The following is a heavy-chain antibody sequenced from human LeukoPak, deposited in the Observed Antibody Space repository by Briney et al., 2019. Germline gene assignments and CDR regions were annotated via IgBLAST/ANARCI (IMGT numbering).Heavy chain of an antibody. J-gene: IGHJ4*02. CDR2: MSYDGSNK. V-gene: IGHV3-30*03. Sequence: GRSLRLSCAASGFSFSDHGMHWVRQAPGKGLEWVAVMSYDGSNKDYADSVKGRFTISRDNSKNTLYLQMNSLRAEDTAIYYCARDLHGGYSYGAFDYWGQGTLVTVSS. CDR1: GFSFSDHG. CDR3: ARDLHGGYSYGAFDY. D-gene: IGHD5-18*01.